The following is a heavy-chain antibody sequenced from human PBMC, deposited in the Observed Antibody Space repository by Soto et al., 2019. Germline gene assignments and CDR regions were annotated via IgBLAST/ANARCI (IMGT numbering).Heavy chain of an antibody. CDR1: GFSFSNVW. V-gene: IGHV3-7*01. CDR3: ARVPKGQLWTFDY. J-gene: IGHJ4*02. Sequence: HPGGSLRLSCAASGFSFSNVWMTWVRQAPGKGLECLACINPDGSEKYYVGSVKGRFTVSRDNARNSLYLQMNSLRAGDTAVYYCARVPKGQLWTFDYWGQGTLVTVSS. CDR2: INPDGSEK. D-gene: IGHD5-18*01.